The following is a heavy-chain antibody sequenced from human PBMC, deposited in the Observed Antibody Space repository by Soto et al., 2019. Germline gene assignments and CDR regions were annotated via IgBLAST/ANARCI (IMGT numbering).Heavy chain of an antibody. CDR1: GFTFSSYS. V-gene: IGHV3-21*01. CDR3: ARVVGHIVVVTAIDY. J-gene: IGHJ4*02. Sequence: GGSLRLSCAASGFTFSSYSMNWVRQAPGKGLEWVSSISSSSSYIYYADSVKGRFTISRDNAKNSLYLQMNSLRAEDTAVYYCARVVGHIVVVTAIDYWGQGTLVTVSS. CDR2: ISSSSSYI. D-gene: IGHD2-21*02.